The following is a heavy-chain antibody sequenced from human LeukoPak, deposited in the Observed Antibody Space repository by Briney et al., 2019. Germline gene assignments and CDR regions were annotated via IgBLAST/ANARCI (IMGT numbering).Heavy chain of an antibody. J-gene: IGHJ6*02. V-gene: IGHV3-48*02. CDR2: ISSSSSTI. CDR3: ARDKADYSLFQYYYGMDV. Sequence: GGSLRLSCAASGFTFSSYSMNWVRQAPGKGLEWVSYISSSSSTIYYADSVKGRFTISRDNAKNSLYLQMNSLRDEDTAVYYCARDKADYSLFQYYYGMDVWGQGTTVTVSS. D-gene: IGHD4-11*01. CDR1: GFTFSSYS.